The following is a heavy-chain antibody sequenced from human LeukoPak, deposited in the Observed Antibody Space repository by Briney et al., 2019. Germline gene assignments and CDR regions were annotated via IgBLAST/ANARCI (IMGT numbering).Heavy chain of an antibody. CDR1: GGSISDYY. CDR2: IYTSGST. CDR3: ARVHGVRYCSSTSCYGGYMDV. D-gene: IGHD2-2*01. Sequence: PSETLSLTCTVSGGSISDYYWSWIRQSAGKGLEWIGRIYTSGSTNYNPSLKSRVTMSVDTSKNQFSLKLSSVTAADTAVYYCARVHGVRYCSSTSCYGGYMDVWGKGTTVTVSS. V-gene: IGHV4-4*07. J-gene: IGHJ6*03.